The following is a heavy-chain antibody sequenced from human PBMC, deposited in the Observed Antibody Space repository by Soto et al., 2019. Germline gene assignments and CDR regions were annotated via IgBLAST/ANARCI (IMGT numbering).Heavy chain of an antibody. CDR2: ISSSSSYI. CDR3: ASVVVAATQRHAFDI. D-gene: IGHD2-15*01. Sequence: GGSLRLSCAASGFTFSSYSMNWVRQAPGKGLEWVSSISSSSSYIYYADSVKGRFTISRDNAKNSLYLQMNSLRAEDTAVYYCASVVVAATQRHAFDIWGQGTMVTVSS. CDR1: GFTFSSYS. V-gene: IGHV3-21*01. J-gene: IGHJ3*02.